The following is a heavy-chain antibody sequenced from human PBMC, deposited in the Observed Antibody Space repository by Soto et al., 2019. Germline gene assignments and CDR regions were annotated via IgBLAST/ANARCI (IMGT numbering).Heavy chain of an antibody. V-gene: IGHV4-59*01. CDR1: GGSISSYY. J-gene: IGHJ4*02. Sequence: SETLSLTCTVSGGSISSYYWSWIRQPPGKGLEWIGYIYYSGSTNYKPSLKSRVTISVDTSKDQFFLKLSFVAASETALYYCVTYIAGTLPPPQYWGQGTLVTVSS. CDR3: VTYIAGTLPPPQY. D-gene: IGHD6-13*01. CDR2: IYYSGST.